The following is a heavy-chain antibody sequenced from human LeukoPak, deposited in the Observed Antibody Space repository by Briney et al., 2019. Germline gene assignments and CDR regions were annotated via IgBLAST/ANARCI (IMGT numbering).Heavy chain of an antibody. Sequence: GGSLRLSCAASGFTLSNAWMSWVRQAPGKGLECVSRIKSKTDGGTTHYAAPVKGRFTISRDDSKDTLYLQMNSLKTEDTAVYYCSTDILETNWGGYWGQGTLVTVSS. D-gene: IGHD7-27*01. J-gene: IGHJ4*02. CDR1: GFTLSNAW. V-gene: IGHV3-15*01. CDR2: IKSKTDGGTT. CDR3: STDILETNWGGY.